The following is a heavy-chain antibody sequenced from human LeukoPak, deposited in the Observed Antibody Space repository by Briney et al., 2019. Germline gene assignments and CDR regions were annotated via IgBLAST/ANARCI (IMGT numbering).Heavy chain of an antibody. Sequence: GGSLRLSCAASGFTFSSYSMNWVRQAPGKGLEWVANIKQDGSDKYYVDSVKGRFTISRDNAKNSLYLQMNSLRAEDTAVYHCARSLGYCSAGSCFPFDYWGQGTLVTVSS. CDR2: IKQDGSDK. J-gene: IGHJ4*02. CDR3: ARSLGYCSAGSCFPFDY. D-gene: IGHD2-15*01. V-gene: IGHV3-7*05. CDR1: GFTFSSYS.